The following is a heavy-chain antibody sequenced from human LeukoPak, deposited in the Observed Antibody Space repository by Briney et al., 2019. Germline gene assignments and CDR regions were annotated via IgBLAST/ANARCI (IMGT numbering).Heavy chain of an antibody. CDR1: GFTFSSYW. J-gene: IGHJ6*02. D-gene: IGHD6-13*01. V-gene: IGHV3-74*03. Sequence: GGSLRLSCAASGFTFSSYWMHWVRHPPGKGLGWVSRINRDGSSTTYADSVKGRFTISRDNAKNTLYLQMNSLRAEDTAVYYCARELVTSTRDYYYYYYVMDVWGQGTTVTVSS. CDR2: INRDGSST. CDR3: ARELVTSTRDYYYYYYVMDV.